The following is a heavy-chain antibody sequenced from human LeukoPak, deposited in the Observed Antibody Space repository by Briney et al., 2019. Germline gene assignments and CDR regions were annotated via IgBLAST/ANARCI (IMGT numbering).Heavy chain of an antibody. D-gene: IGHD3-22*01. V-gene: IGHV1-69*13. CDR1: GGTFSSYA. J-gene: IGHJ6*03. Sequence: SVKVSCKASGGTFSSYAISWVRQAPGQGLEWMGGIIPIFGTANYAQKFQGRVTITADESTSTAYMELSSLRSEDTAVYYCARVRVNTMPPTPGSYYMDVWGKGTTVTVSS. CDR2: IIPIFGTA. CDR3: ARVRVNTMPPTPGSYYMDV.